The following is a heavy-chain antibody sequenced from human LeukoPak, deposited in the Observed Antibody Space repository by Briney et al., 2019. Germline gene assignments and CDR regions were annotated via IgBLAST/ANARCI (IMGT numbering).Heavy chain of an antibody. Sequence: SETLSLTCSVSGGSISSGDYYWSWIRQPPGRGLEWIGYIYYSGSTYYNPSLKSRVTISVDTSKNQFSLKLTSVTAADTAVYYCASVVGAATEYYFDDWGQGTLVTVCS. CDR1: GGSISSGDYY. J-gene: IGHJ4*02. D-gene: IGHD1-26*01. CDR3: ASVVGAATEYYFDD. V-gene: IGHV4-30-4*08. CDR2: IYYSGST.